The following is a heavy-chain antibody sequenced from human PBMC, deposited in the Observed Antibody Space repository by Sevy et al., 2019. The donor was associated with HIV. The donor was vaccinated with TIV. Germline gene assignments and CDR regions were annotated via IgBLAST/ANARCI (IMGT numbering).Heavy chain of an antibody. J-gene: IGHJ6*02. V-gene: IGHV4-34*01. Sequence: SETLSLACAVYGGSFSGYYWSWIRRPPGKGLEWIGELNQSGSTNDNPSLKSRVTISVDTSKNQFSLKLNSVTAADTAVYYCAREPDYDFWTGYNTRDYYYGMDVWDQGTTVTVSS. CDR2: LNQSGST. CDR1: GGSFSGYY. CDR3: AREPDYDFWTGYNTRDYYYGMDV. D-gene: IGHD3-3*01.